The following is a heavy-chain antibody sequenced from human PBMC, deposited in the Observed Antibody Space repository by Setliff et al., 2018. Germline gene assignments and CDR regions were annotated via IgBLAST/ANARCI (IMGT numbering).Heavy chain of an antibody. CDR3: ARATSGWYSAYYSNMDV. CDR2: LHPRGTT. V-gene: IGHV4-4*07. J-gene: IGHJ6*03. CDR1: GASIDSHF. Sequence: SSETLSLTCTVSGASIDSHFWSWVRQPAGKGLEWIGRLHPRGTTNYNPSLKSRLTMSIDTSKNQVSLVLTSVTAADTALYYCARATSGWYSAYYSNMDVWGKGTTVTVSS. D-gene: IGHD6-19*01.